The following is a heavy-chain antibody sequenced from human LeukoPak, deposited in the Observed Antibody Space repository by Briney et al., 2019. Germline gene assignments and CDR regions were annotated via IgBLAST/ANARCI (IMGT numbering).Heavy chain of an antibody. V-gene: IGHV4-39*01. Sequence: SETLSLTCTVSGDSISSSSYYWGWFRQPPGKGLEWIGTIYYSGSTHYNPSLKSRVTISVDTSKNQFSLKLSSVTAADTAVYYCATLRLIASTGNNWFDPWGQGTLVSVSS. CDR2: IYYSGST. CDR3: ATLRLIASTGNNWFDP. CDR1: GDSISSSSYY. J-gene: IGHJ5*02. D-gene: IGHD5/OR15-5a*01.